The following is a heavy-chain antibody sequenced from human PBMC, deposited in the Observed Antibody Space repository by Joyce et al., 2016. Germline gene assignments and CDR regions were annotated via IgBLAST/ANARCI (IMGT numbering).Heavy chain of an antibody. J-gene: IGHJ3*02. CDR3: ARDSNGAFDI. CDR1: GFTLSDYV. V-gene: IGHV3-30-3*01. CDR2: ISSVGTNK. D-gene: IGHD4-11*01. Sequence: AQLVESGGGVVQPGRSLRLSCAASGFTLSDYVTHWVRQAPGKGLKWVTVISSVGTNKYYADSVKDRFTISRDSSRNTLYLQMNSLRTDDTAMYYCARDSNGAFDIWGQGTMVTVSS.